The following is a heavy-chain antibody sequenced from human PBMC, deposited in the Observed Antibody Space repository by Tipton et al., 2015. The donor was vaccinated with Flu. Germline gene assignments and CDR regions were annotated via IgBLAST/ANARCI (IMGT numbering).Heavy chain of an antibody. D-gene: IGHD5-24*01. V-gene: IGHV3-7*01. Sequence: LRLSCAASGFTFGDYWMHWVRQAPGKGLEWVANINQDGSVNYYVDSVKGRFTISRDNAKNSLYLQMNSLRAEDTAVYYCARDGGEDGYNSLLQAFDIWGQGTMVTVSS. CDR2: INQDGSVN. CDR1: GFTFGDYW. CDR3: ARDGGEDGYNSLLQAFDI. J-gene: IGHJ3*02.